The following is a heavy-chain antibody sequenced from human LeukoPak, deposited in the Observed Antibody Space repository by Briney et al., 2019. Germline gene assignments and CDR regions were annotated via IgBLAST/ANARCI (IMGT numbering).Heavy chain of an antibody. D-gene: IGHD3-3*01. V-gene: IGHV1-18*01. J-gene: IGHJ4*02. CDR3: ARESRFLEWLFPLDY. CDR2: ISAYNGNT. Sequence: ASVKVSCKASGYTFTSYGISWVRQAPGQGLEWMGWISAYNGNTNYAQKLQGRVTMTTDTSTSTAYMELRSLRSDDTAVYYCARESRFLEWLFPLDYWGQGTLVTVSS. CDR1: GYTFTSYG.